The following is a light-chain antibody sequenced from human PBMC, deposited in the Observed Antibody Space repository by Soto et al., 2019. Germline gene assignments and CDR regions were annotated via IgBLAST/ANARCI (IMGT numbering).Light chain of an antibody. Sequence: EIVLTQSPGTLSLSPGERATLSCRASQSVSSSYLAWYQQKPGQAPRLLIYGASSRATGIPDRFSGSGSGTDFTLTISRLEPEDFGIYYCQQYTDWPTTFGRGTKVEIK. CDR1: QSVSSSY. CDR2: GAS. V-gene: IGKV3-20*01. J-gene: IGKJ1*01. CDR3: QQYTDWPTT.